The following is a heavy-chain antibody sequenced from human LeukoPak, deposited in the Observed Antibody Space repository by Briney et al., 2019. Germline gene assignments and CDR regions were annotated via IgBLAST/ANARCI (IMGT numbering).Heavy chain of an antibody. V-gene: IGHV1-2*06. Sequence: GASVKVSCKACGYTFTSYYMHWVRQAPGQGLEWMGRINPNSGGTNYAQKFQGRVTMTRDTSISTAYMELSRLRSDDTAVYYCARAPRVVTMFSLPTSDYWGQGTLVTVSS. CDR2: INPNSGGT. CDR1: GYTFTSYY. D-gene: IGHD4-23*01. CDR3: ARAPRVVTMFSLPTSDY. J-gene: IGHJ4*02.